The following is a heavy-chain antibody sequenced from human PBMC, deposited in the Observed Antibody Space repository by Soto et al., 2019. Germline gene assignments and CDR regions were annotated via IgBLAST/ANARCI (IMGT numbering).Heavy chain of an antibody. CDR2: ISSSSSYI. CDR1: GFTFSSYS. V-gene: IGHV3-21*01. D-gene: IGHD3-3*01. J-gene: IGHJ3*02. CDR3: ARDLSEGYYDFLAFDI. Sequence: GGSLRLSCAASGFTFSSYSMNWVRQAPGKGLEWVSSISSSSSYIYYADSVKGRFTISRDNAKNSLYLQMNSLRAEDTAVYYCARDLSEGYYDFLAFDIWGQGTMVTVSS.